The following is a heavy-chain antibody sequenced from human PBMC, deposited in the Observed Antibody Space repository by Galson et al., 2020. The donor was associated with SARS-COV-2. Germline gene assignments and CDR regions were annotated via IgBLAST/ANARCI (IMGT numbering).Heavy chain of an antibody. CDR3: ARDATSSGWYNWFDP. V-gene: IGHV4-39*07. Sequence: SETLSLTCSVSGGSISSSNYYWGWIRQPPGKGLEWIGSIYNTGSPYYNPSLESRVTISVDTAKNQFSLKVTSVTAADTAFYYCARDATSSGWYNWFDPWGQGTLVSVSS. CDR2: IYNTGSP. D-gene: IGHD6-19*01. J-gene: IGHJ5*02. CDR1: GGSISSSNYY.